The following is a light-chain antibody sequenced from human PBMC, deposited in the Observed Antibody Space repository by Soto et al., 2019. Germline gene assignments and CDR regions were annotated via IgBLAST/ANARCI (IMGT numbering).Light chain of an antibody. CDR1: LDIGTW. V-gene: IGKV1D-16*01. CDR3: QQYKSFPYT. J-gene: IGKJ2*01. CDR2: AAS. Sequence: DIQMTQSPSSLSASVGDRVTITCRASLDIGTWLAWYQQKPDKAPKSLIYAASTLQSGVPSRFSGSGSGTDFTLTISSLQTDDFATYYCQQYKSFPYTFGRGTKLEIK.